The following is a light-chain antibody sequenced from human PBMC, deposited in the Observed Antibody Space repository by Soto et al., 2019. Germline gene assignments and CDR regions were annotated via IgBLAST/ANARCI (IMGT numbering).Light chain of an antibody. Sequence: EIMLTQSPGTLSLSPGKRATLSCGASQSVSSAYIAWYQQKPGQAPRLLIYGASTRASGIPARFSGSGSGTEFTLTISSLQCEDFAVYYCQKYNNWWTFGQGTKVDI. J-gene: IGKJ1*01. V-gene: IGKV3-15*01. CDR2: GAS. CDR3: QKYNNWWT. CDR1: QSVSSA.